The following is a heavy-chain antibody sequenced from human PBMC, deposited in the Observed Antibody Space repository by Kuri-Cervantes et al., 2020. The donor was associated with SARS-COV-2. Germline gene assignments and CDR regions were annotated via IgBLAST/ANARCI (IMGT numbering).Heavy chain of an antibody. CDR1: GDSISSYY. J-gene: IGHJ6*02. CDR3: ARHDYGDPLTYYYGMDV. CDR2: TFYSGST. D-gene: IGHD4-17*01. Sequence: GSLRLSCTVSGDSISSYYWGWIRQPPGGGLEWIGYTFYSGSTNYNPSLKSRVTISVDTSKNQFSLRLNSVTAADTAMYYCARHDYGDPLTYYYGMDVWGQGTTVTVSS. V-gene: IGHV4-59*01.